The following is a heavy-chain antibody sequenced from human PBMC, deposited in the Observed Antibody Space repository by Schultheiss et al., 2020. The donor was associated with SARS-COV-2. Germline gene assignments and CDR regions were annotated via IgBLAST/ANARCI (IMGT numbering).Heavy chain of an antibody. D-gene: IGHD3-16*01. V-gene: IGHV3-7*03. CDR2: IKQDGSVE. CDR1: GFNLRNYW. CDR3: ATWGGYYFDY. J-gene: IGHJ4*02. Sequence: GGSLRLSCAASGFNLRNYWMDWVRQAPGKGLQWVANIKQDGSVEHYVDSVRGRFIISRDNAKNTLYLQMNSLRADDTAVYYCATWGGYYFDYWGQGTLVTVSS.